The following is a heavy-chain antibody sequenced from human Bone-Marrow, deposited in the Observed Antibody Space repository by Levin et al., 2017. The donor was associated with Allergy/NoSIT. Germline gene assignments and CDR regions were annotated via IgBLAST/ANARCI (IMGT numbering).Heavy chain of an antibody. CDR2: INPSGGST. Sequence: ASVKVSCKASGYTFTSYYMHWVRQAPGQGLEWMGIINPSGGSTSYAQKFQGRVTMTRDTSTSTVYMELSSLRSEDTAVYYCARGVGIELLPSEIGYFDYWGQGTLVTVSS. CDR1: GYTFTSYY. V-gene: IGHV1-46*01. D-gene: IGHD2-15*01. CDR3: ARGVGIELLPSEIGYFDY. J-gene: IGHJ4*02.